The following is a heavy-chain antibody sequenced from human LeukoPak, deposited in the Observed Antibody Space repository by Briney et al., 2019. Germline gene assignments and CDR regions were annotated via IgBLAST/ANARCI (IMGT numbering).Heavy chain of an antibody. D-gene: IGHD3-10*01. CDR3: AKDKEYYYGSGSPGAFDI. V-gene: IGHV3-23*01. J-gene: IGHJ3*02. Sequence: GGSLRLSCAASGFTFSSYAMSWVRQAPGKGLEWVSAISGSGGSTYYADSVKGRFTISRDNSKNTLYLQMNSLRAEDTAVYYCAKDKEYYYGSGSPGAFDIWGQGTMVTVSS. CDR1: GFTFSSYA. CDR2: ISGSGGST.